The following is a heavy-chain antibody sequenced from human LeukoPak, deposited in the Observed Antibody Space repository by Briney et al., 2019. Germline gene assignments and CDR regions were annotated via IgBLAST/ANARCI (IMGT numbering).Heavy chain of an antibody. CDR3: AGGTGTTGSDAFDI. Sequence: SETLSLTCAVYGGSFSGYYWSWIRQPPGKGLEWIGEINHSGSTNYNPSLKSRVTISVDTSKNQFSLKLSSVTAADTAVYYCAGGTGTTGSDAFDIWGQGILVTVSS. CDR2: INHSGST. CDR1: GGSFSGYY. D-gene: IGHD1-1*01. J-gene: IGHJ3*02. V-gene: IGHV4-34*01.